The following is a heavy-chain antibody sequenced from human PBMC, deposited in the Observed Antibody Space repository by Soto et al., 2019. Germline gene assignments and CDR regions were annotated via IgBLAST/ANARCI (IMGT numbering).Heavy chain of an antibody. D-gene: IGHD5-18*01. CDR2: IYYTGST. CDR1: GGSISSYY. CDR3: ARDNGYSYGYNLDH. V-gene: IGHV4-59*01. Sequence: SETLSLTCTVSGGSISSYYWSWIRQPPGKGLEWIGYIYYTGSTNYNPSLKSRVTISVDTSKNQFSLKLTSVTAADTAVYYCARDNGYSYGYNLDHWGQGTLVTVSS. J-gene: IGHJ4*02.